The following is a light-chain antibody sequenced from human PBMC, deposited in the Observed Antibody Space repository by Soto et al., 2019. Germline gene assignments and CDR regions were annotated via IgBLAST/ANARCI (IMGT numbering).Light chain of an antibody. J-gene: IGKJ2*01. CDR1: QSLLHSNGYNY. CDR2: LGS. V-gene: IGKV2-28*01. CDR3: MQALQTPPYT. Sequence: DIVMTQSPLSLPVTPGEPASISCRSSQSLLHSNGYNYLDWYLQKPGQSPQLLIYLGSNRASGVPDRFSGSGSGTDFTLEISRLEPEDVGVYYCMQALQTPPYTFGQGTKLEIK.